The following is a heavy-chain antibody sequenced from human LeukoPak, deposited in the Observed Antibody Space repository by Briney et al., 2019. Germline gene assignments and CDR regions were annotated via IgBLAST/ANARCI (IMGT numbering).Heavy chain of an antibody. Sequence: PGGSLRLSCAASGFTFSNYWMHWVRQAPGKGLEWVSRINERATIISYADSVKGRFTISRDNAKNSLYLQMNSLRAEDTAVYYCASDTAMVTGADVWGQGTTVTVSS. CDR1: GFTFSNYW. J-gene: IGHJ6*02. CDR3: ASDTAMVTGADV. V-gene: IGHV3-74*01. CDR2: INERATII. D-gene: IGHD5-18*01.